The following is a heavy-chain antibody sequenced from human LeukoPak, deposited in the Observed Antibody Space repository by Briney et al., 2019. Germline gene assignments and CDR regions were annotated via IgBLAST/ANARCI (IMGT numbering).Heavy chain of an antibody. CDR3: ARAQYYYDSSGYYFDY. J-gene: IGHJ4*02. Sequence: GGSLRLSCAASGFTFSSYAMHWVRQAPGKGLEWVAVISYDGSNKYYADSVKGRFTISRDNSKNTLYLQMNSLRAEDTAVYYCARAQYYYDSSGYYFDYWGQGTLVTVSP. CDR2: ISYDGSNK. CDR1: GFTFSSYA. D-gene: IGHD3-22*01. V-gene: IGHV3-30-3*01.